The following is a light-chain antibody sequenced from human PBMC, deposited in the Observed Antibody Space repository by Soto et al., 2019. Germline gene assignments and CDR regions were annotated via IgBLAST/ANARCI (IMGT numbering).Light chain of an antibody. CDR3: HEANSFPFT. CDR2: APS. CDR1: QGISSW. J-gene: IGKJ3*01. Sequence: DIPMTQSPSSVSASVGARVTITCRASQGISSWLAWYQQKPGKAPKLLIYAPSSLQSGVATRLTGSGYGTDFPLTISSLPPDDFATYYGHEANSFPFTFGAGTKVVI. V-gene: IGKV1-12*02.